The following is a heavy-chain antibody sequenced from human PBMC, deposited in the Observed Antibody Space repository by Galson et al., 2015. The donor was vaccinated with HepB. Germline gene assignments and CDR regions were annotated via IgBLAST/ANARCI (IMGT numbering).Heavy chain of an antibody. CDR1: GYTFTSYA. J-gene: IGHJ5*02. CDR2: INAGNGNT. D-gene: IGHD6-13*01. CDR3: ARDGQLVRGAEWFGP. V-gene: IGHV1-3*01. Sequence: SVKVSCKASGYTFTSYAMHWVRQAPGQRLEWMGWINAGNGNTKYSQKFQGRVTITRDTSASTAYMELSSLRSEDTAVYYCARDGQLVRGAEWFGPWGQGTLVTVSS.